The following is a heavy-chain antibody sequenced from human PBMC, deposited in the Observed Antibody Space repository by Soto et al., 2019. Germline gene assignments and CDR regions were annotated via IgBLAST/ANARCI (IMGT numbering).Heavy chain of an antibody. CDR3: AAGDSSGYYGG. V-gene: IGHV1-58*01. J-gene: IGHJ4*02. CDR2: ITVGTGNT. D-gene: IGHD3-22*01. Sequence: SAKVSCKASGFTFTSSSVQWVRQARGQRLEWIGWITVGTGNTNYAQKFQERVTITRDMSTSTAYMEPSNLGSEDTAVYYCAAGDSSGYYGGWGQGTQVTVSS. CDR1: GFTFTSSS.